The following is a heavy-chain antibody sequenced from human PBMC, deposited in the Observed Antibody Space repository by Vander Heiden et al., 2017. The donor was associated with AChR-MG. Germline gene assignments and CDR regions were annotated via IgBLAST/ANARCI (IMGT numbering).Heavy chain of an antibody. J-gene: IGHJ5*02. Sequence: EVQLVQSGAEVKKPGESLKISCKGSGYSFTSYWIGWLRQMPGKGLEWMGIIYPGDADTRYSPSFQGQVTISADKSISTAYLQWSSLKASDTAMYYCARQSDCWSGSNWFDPWGQGTLVTVSS. CDR2: IYPGDADT. V-gene: IGHV5-51*01. CDR3: ARQSDCWSGSNWFDP. CDR1: GYSFTSYW. D-gene: IGHD3-3*01.